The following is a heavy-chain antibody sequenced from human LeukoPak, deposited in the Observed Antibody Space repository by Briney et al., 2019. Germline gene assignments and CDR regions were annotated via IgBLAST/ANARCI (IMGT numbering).Heavy chain of an antibody. CDR1: GFTFSSYG. J-gene: IGHJ4*02. CDR3: ARGYYDSGGNYEGY. CDR2: IRYDGSNK. Sequence: GGSLRLSCAASGFTFSSYGMHWVRQAPGKGLEWVAFIRYDGSNKYYADSVKGRFTISRDNSKNTLYLQMNSLRAEDTAVYYCARGYYDSGGNYEGYWGQGTLVTVSS. V-gene: IGHV3-30*02. D-gene: IGHD3-22*01.